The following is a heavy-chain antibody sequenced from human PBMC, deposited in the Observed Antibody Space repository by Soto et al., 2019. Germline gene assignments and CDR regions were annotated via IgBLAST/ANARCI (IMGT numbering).Heavy chain of an antibody. CDR2: INHSGST. V-gene: IGHV4-34*01. Sequence: SETLSLTCAVYGGSFSGYYWSWIRQPPGKGLEWIGEINHSGSTNYNPSLKSRVTISVDTSKNQFSLKLSSVTAADTAVYYCARLRLWTHPAHNWFDPWGQGTLVTVSS. CDR1: GGSFSGYY. J-gene: IGHJ5*02. CDR3: ARLRLWTHPAHNWFDP. D-gene: IGHD5-18*01.